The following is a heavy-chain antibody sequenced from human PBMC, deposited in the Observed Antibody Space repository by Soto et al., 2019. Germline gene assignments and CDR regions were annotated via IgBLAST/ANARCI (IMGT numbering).Heavy chain of an antibody. CDR2: VDYSGNA. D-gene: IGHD5-12*01. J-gene: IGHJ5*02. V-gene: IGHV4-39*01. CDR1: SRYIHFTNVY. CDR3: ARGRRWLRYQDNWFDP. Sequence: PSETQTLTCTVPSRYIHFTNVYCGWVPKPPGRGLEWIGKVDYSGNAYFSPSLATRVTFHVDTSKNQFSLKLSSVTAADTAVYYCARGRRWLRYQDNWFDPWGQG.